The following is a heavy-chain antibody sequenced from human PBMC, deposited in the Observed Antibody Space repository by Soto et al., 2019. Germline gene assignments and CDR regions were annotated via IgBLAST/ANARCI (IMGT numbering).Heavy chain of an antibody. D-gene: IGHD1-26*01. Sequence: PGGSLRLSCASSGFTFSTYTMNWVRQAPGKGLEGGSSINGRGHYIYYAGSVKGRFTISRDNAKNSLSLQMHRLRAEDTAPYYCVREDGKVGTNSAFDYWGLGALVTVSS. J-gene: IGHJ4*02. CDR1: GFTFSTYT. CDR3: VREDGKVGTNSAFDY. V-gene: IGHV3-21*01. CDR2: INGRGHYI.